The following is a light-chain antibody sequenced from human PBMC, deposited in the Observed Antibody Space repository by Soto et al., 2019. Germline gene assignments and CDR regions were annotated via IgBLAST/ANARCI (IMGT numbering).Light chain of an antibody. CDR2: DVS. J-gene: IGLJ1*01. CDR1: SSDVGGYNY. CDR3: CSYTTSNTRQIV. Sequence: HSVLTQPASVSGSPGQSITISCTGTSSDVGGYNYVSWYQQHPGKAPKFMIYDVSNRPSGVSNRFSGSKSGNTASLTISGLQAEDEADYYCCSYTTSNTRQIVFGTGTKVTVL. V-gene: IGLV2-14*01.